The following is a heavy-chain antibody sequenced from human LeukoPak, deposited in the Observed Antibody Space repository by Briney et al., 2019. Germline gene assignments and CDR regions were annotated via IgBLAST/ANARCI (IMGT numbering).Heavy chain of an antibody. CDR2: INHSGST. D-gene: IGHD3-3*01. V-gene: IGHV4-34*01. CDR1: GGSFSGYY. Sequence: PSETLSLTCAVYGGSFSGYYWSWIRQPPGKGLEWIGEINHSGSTNYNPSLKSRVTISVDTSKNQFSLKLSSVTAADTAVYYCARGRVFESRTAPYYDFWSGYYRYWDQGTLVTVSS. CDR3: ARGRVFESRTAPYYDFWSGYYRY. J-gene: IGHJ4*02.